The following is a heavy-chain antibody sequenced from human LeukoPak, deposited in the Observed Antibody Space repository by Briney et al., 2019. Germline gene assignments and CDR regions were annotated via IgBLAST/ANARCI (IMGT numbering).Heavy chain of an antibody. V-gene: IGHV3-23*01. Sequence: GGSLRLSCAASGFTFSSYAMSWVRQAPGKGLEWVSAISGSGGSTYYADSVKGRFTISRDNSKNTLYLQMNSLRAEDTAVYYCAKVPYYDFWSGYNYFDLWGRGTLVTVSS. D-gene: IGHD3-3*01. CDR1: GFTFSSYA. CDR2: ISGSGGST. CDR3: AKVPYYDFWSGYNYFDL. J-gene: IGHJ2*01.